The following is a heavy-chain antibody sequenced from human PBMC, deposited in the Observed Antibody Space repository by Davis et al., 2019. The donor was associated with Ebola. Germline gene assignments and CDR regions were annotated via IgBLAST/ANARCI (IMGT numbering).Heavy chain of an antibody. CDR3: ARDRGLYYYYGMDV. CDR2: INTNTGNP. V-gene: IGHV7-4-1*02. J-gene: IGHJ6*02. D-gene: IGHD3-10*01. Sequence: ASVQVSCKASGYTFTSYAMNWVRQAPGQGLEWMGWINTNTGNPTYAQGFTGRFVFSLDTSVSTAYLQISSLKAEDTAVYYCARDRGLYYYYGMDVWGQGTTVTVSS. CDR1: GYTFTSYA.